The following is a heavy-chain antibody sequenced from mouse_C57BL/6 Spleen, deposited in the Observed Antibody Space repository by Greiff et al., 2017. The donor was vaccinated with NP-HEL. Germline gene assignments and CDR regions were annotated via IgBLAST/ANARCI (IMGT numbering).Heavy chain of an antibody. Sequence: VQLQESGAELVRPGTSVKMSCKASGYTFTNYWIGWAKQRPGHGLEWIGDIYPGGGYTNYNEKFKGKATLTADKSSSTAYMQFSSLTSEDSAIYYCARVRDYDYAMDYWGQGTSVTVSS. V-gene: IGHV1-63*01. J-gene: IGHJ4*01. CDR1: GYTFTNYW. CDR2: IYPGGGYT. D-gene: IGHD1-1*01. CDR3: ARVRDYDYAMDY.